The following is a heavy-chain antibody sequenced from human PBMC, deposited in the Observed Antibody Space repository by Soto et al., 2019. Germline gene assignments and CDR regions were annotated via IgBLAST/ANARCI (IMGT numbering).Heavy chain of an antibody. CDR2: ISYDGSNK. CDR3: ARDGDGYTPDY. CDR1: GFTFSSYA. D-gene: IGHD5-12*01. Sequence: SGGGVVQPGRSLRLSCAASGFTFSSYAMHWVRQAPGKGLEWVAVISYDGSNKYYADSVKGRFTISRDNSKNTLYLQMNSLRAEDTAVYYCARDGDGYTPDYWGQGTLVTVSS. V-gene: IGHV3-30-3*01. J-gene: IGHJ4*02.